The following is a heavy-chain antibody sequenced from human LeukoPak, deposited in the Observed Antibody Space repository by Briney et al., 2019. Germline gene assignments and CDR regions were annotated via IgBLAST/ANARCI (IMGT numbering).Heavy chain of an antibody. CDR3: AREGDYDILTGYSHSRFDP. Sequence: ASVKVSCKASGYTFTSYDINWVRQATGQGLEWMGWMNPNSGNTGYAQKFQGRVTMTRNTSISTAYKELSSLRSEDTAVYYCAREGDYDILTGYSHSRFDPWGQGTLVTVSS. D-gene: IGHD3-9*01. V-gene: IGHV1-8*01. CDR2: MNPNSGNT. CDR1: GYTFTSYD. J-gene: IGHJ5*02.